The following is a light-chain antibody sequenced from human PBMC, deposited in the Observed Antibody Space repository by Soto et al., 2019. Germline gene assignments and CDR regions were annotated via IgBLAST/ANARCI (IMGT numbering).Light chain of an antibody. CDR1: QSVSSY. V-gene: IGKV3-11*01. CDR2: GAS. Sequence: EIVLTQSPATLSLSPGERATLSCRASQSVSSYLACYQHKPGQTPRLLIYGASNRATGVPARFSGSGSGTDFTLTISSLEPEDFAVYYCLQRSDWLTFGGGTKVEI. CDR3: LQRSDWLT. J-gene: IGKJ4*01.